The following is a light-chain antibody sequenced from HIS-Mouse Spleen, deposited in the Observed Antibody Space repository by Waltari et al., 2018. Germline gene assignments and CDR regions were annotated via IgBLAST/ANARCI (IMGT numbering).Light chain of an antibody. CDR2: GTN. J-gene: IGLJ2*01. Sequence: SSELTQDPAVSVALGQTVRITCQGDSLRSYYASWYQQKPGQAPVLVIYGTNNRPSGIPDRFSGSSSGNTAALTSTGAQAEDEADYYCNSRDSSGNHVVFGGGTKLTVL. CDR1: SLRSYY. CDR3: NSRDSSGNHVV. V-gene: IGLV3-19*01.